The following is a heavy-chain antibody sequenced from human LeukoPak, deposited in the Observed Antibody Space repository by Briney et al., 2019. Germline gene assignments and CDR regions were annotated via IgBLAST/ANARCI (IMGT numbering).Heavy chain of an antibody. V-gene: IGHV4-59*08. CDR2: IYYTGST. D-gene: IGHD1-26*01. J-gene: IGHJ4*02. CDR3: ARRGNGRAGPLDY. Sequence: PSETLSLTCTVSGGSISSSYWSWIRQPPGKGLEWIGYIYYTGSTTYNPSLKSRVTISVDTSKNQFSLKLSSVTAADTAVYYCARRGNGRAGPLDYWGQGTLVTVSS. CDR1: GGSISSSY.